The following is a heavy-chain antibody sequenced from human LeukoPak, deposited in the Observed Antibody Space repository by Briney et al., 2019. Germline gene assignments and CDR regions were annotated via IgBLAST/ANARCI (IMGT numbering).Heavy chain of an antibody. Sequence: PGGSLRLSCAASGFTFSSYAMSWVRQAPGKGLEWVSAISGSGGSTYYADSVKGRFTISRDNSKNTLYLQMNSLRAEDTAVYYCARNDRRSYYDILTGCLFDYWGQGTLVTVSS. CDR1: GFTFSSYA. V-gene: IGHV3-23*01. CDR3: ARNDRRSYYDILTGCLFDY. CDR2: ISGSGGST. J-gene: IGHJ4*02. D-gene: IGHD3-9*01.